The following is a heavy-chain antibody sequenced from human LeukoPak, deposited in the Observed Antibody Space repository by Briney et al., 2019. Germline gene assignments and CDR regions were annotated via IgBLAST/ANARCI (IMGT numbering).Heavy chain of an antibody. D-gene: IGHD1-26*01. J-gene: IGHJ4*02. Sequence: PGGSLRLSCAASGFTLSSYAMHWVRQAPGKGLEYVSAISSNGGSTFYADSVKGRFTISRDNSKNTLYLQMGSLRSEDMAVYYCAGAFGAENFDYWGQGTLVTVSS. CDR3: AGAFGAENFDY. CDR2: ISSNGGST. CDR1: GFTLSSYA. V-gene: IGHV3-64*02.